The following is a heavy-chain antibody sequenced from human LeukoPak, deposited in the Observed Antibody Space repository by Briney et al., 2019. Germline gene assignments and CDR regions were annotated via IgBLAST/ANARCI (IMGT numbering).Heavy chain of an antibody. CDR3: ARVWIAAPVESSHDY. CDR2: IIPIFGTA. CDR1: GGTFSSYA. V-gene: IGHV1-69*13. Sequence: ASVKVSCKASGGTFSSYAISWVRQAPGQGLEWMGGIIPIFGTANYAQKFQGRVTITADESTSTAYMELRSLRSDDTAVYYCARVWIAAPVESSHDYWGQGTLVTVSS. J-gene: IGHJ4*02. D-gene: IGHD6-13*01.